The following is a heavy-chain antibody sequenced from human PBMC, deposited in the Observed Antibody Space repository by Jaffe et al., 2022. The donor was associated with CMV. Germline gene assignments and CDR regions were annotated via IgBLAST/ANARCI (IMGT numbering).Heavy chain of an antibody. CDR2: FDPQDGKT. Sequence: VHLVQSGAEVKKPGASVRVSCKVSGYTFTELSIHWVRQTPARGLEWMGGFDPQDGKTVYTQNFQGRVTVTEDTSTDTAYMELTGLRSDDTGVYYCTTGGTSGWRDFWFDPWGQGTLVTVSS. D-gene: IGHD6-19*01. V-gene: IGHV1-24*01. J-gene: IGHJ5*02. CDR3: TTGGTSGWRDFWFDP. CDR1: GYTFTELS.